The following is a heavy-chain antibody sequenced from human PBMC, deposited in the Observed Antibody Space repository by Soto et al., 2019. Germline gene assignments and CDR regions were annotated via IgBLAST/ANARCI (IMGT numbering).Heavy chain of an antibody. V-gene: IGHV1-69*13. Sequence: SVKVSCKASGGTFSSYAISWVRQAPGQGLEWMGGIIPIFGTANYAQKFQGRVTITADESTSTAYMELSSLRSEDTAVYYCARERRDRSANFDYWCQGNPLTVSS. J-gene: IGHJ4*02. CDR1: GGTFSSYA. CDR3: ARERRDRSANFDY. CDR2: IIPIFGTA.